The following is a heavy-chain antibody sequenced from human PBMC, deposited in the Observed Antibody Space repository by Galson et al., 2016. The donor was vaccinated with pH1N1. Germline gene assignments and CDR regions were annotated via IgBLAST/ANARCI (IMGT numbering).Heavy chain of an antibody. CDR2: FIPMIDLT. CDR3: ARVRSQSAMSGTFLF. J-gene: IGHJ1*01. V-gene: IGHV1-69*02. Sequence: SVKVSCKVSGGTFVSYSINWVRQAPGQGLEWMGRFIPMIDLTTYAPRFQGRVSITADKSTGTVYMELSSLRSDDTAIYYCARVRSQSAMSGTFLFWGQGTLVTVSS. CDR1: GGTFVSYS. D-gene: IGHD3-16*01.